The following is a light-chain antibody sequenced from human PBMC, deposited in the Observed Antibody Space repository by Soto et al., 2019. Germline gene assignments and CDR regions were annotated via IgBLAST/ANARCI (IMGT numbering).Light chain of an antibody. Sequence: EVVLTLSKGTLSLSPGERATLPRRVSQSVKSSYLAWYQHKPGQAPRLLIFGASNRATGIPDRFSGSGSGTDFTLTITRLQSEDFVVYYCQHYGTFPGTFGQGTRLEIK. CDR3: QHYGTFPGT. CDR1: QSVKSSY. J-gene: IGKJ5*01. CDR2: GAS. V-gene: IGKV3-20*01.